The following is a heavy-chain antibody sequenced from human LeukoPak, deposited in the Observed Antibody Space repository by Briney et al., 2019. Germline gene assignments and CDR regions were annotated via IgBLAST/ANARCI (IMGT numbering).Heavy chain of an antibody. D-gene: IGHD3-16*01. J-gene: IGHJ4*02. CDR3: ATDGAYGLTH. CDR1: GFIFSNYW. CDR2: VSSDGSR. V-gene: IGHV3-74*01. Sequence: SGGSLRLSCAASGFIFSNYWMHWVRQAPGKGLMWVSHVSSDGSRTYADSVKGRFTVSRDNNKDMVYLQMSSLRAEDTAVYYCATDGAYGLTHWGQGTLVTVSS.